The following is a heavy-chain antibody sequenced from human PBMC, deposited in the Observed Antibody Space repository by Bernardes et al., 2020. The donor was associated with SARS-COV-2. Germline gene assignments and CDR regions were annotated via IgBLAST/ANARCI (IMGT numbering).Heavy chain of an antibody. Sequence: ASVKVSCKASGYTFTSYGISWVRQAPGQGLEWMGWISAYNGNTNYAQKLQGRVTMTTDTSTSTAYMELRSLRSDDTAVYYCARDLGFGVAATPYGYWGQGTLVTVSS. CDR2: ISAYNGNT. CDR1: GYTFTSYG. V-gene: IGHV1-18*01. CDR3: ARDLGFGVAATPYGY. J-gene: IGHJ4*02. D-gene: IGHD2-15*01.